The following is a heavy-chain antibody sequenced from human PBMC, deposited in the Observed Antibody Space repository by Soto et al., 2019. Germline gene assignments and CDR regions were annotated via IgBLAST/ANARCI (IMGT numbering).Heavy chain of an antibody. Sequence: QVQLVQSGAEVKKPGSSVKVSCKASGGTFSSYASSWVRQAPGQGLEWKGGTIPIFGTANYAQKFQGRATITADESTSTAYMALSSLRAEDTAVYYCARDRRYNWSTDYYIYGMDGWGEGTTVTVSS. D-gene: IGHD1-20*01. CDR3: ARDRRYNWSTDYYIYGMDG. V-gene: IGHV1-69*12. CDR1: GGTFSSYA. CDR2: TIPIFGTA. J-gene: IGHJ6*01.